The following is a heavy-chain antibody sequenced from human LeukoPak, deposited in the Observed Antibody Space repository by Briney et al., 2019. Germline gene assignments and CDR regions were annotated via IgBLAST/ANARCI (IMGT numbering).Heavy chain of an antibody. CDR3: SRDFVGADDY. D-gene: IGHD1-26*01. CDR1: GFTLSNYW. V-gene: IGHV3-74*01. J-gene: IGHJ4*02. CDR2: INPDGSRI. Sequence: PGGSLRLSCAASGFTLSNYWMHWVRQPPGKGPVWVSRINPDGSRIDYAESVRGRFTISRDSAKNTLYLQMNSLRAEDTAVYYCSRDFVGADDYWGQGTLVTVSS.